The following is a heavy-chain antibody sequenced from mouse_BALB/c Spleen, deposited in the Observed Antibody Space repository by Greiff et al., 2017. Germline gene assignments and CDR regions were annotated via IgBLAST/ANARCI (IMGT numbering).Heavy chain of an antibody. D-gene: IGHD1-2*01. CDR2: ISSGGSYT. J-gene: IGHJ2*01. Sequence: EVHLVESGGDLVKPGGSLKLSCAASGFTFSSYGMSWVRQTPDKRLEWVATISSGGSYTYYPDSVKGRFTISRDNAKNTLYLQMSSLKSEDTAMYYCARHYYGLGGYYFDYWGQGTTLTVSS. CDR1: GFTFSSYG. CDR3: ARHYYGLGGYYFDY. V-gene: IGHV5-6*01.